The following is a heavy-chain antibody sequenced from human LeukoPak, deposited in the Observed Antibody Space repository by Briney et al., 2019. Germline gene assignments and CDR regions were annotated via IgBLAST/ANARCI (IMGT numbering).Heavy chain of an antibody. CDR3: ARDGAAADFDY. J-gene: IGHJ4*02. CDR2: IKQDGSEK. Sequence: ETLSLTCTVSGGSISNYYWSWVRQAPGKGLEWVANIKQDGSEKYYVDSVKGRFTISRNNAKNSLYLQMNSLRAEDTAVYYCARDGAAADFDYWGQGTLVTVSS. CDR1: GGSISNYY. V-gene: IGHV3-7*01. D-gene: IGHD6-13*01.